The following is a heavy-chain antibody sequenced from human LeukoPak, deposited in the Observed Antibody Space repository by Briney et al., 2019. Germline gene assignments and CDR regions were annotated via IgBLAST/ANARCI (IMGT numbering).Heavy chain of an antibody. CDR3: ARGGGSYSDY. CDR2: ISSSSSYI. D-gene: IGHD1-26*01. Sequence: GGSLRLSCAASGFTFSSYSMNWVRQAPGKGLEWVSSISSSSSYIYYADSVKGRFTISRDNAKNSLYLQMNSLRTEHTAVYYCARGGGSYSDYWGQGTLVTVSS. J-gene: IGHJ4*02. V-gene: IGHV3-21*01. CDR1: GFTFSSYS.